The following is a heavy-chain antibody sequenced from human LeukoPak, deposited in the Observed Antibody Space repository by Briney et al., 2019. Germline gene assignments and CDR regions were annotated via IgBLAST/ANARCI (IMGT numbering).Heavy chain of an antibody. Sequence: SETLSLTCTVSGGSISSYYWTWIRQPPGKGLEWIGYIYYSGSTNYNPSLKSRVTISVDTSKNQFSLKLTSVTAADTAVYYCVGGVNSGYFDYCGQGTLVTVSS. V-gene: IGHV4-59*01. D-gene: IGHD1-26*01. J-gene: IGHJ4*02. CDR1: GGSISSYY. CDR2: IYYSGST. CDR3: VGGVNSGYFDY.